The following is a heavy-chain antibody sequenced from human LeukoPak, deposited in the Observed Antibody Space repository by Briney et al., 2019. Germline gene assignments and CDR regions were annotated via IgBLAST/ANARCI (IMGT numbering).Heavy chain of an antibody. CDR3: ARNQLLSLDAFDI. J-gene: IGHJ3*02. CDR1: GGSISSYY. D-gene: IGHD2-2*01. CDR2: IYYSGST. Sequence: RSSETLSLTCTVSGGSISSYYWSWIRQPPGKGLEWIGYIYYSGSTNYNPSLKSRVTISVDTSKNQFSLRLSSMTAADTAVYYCARNQLLSLDAFDIWGQGTMVTVSS. V-gene: IGHV4-59*08.